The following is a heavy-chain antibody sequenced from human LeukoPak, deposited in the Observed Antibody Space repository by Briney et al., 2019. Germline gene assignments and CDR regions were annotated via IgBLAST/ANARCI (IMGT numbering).Heavy chain of an antibody. CDR1: GFTLSIYD. D-gene: IGHD6-13*01. J-gene: IGHJ3*02. CDR2: TDRGVGSTNT. CDR3: AKVRKAAAASDAFDI. Sequence: QPGGSLRLSCAASGFTLSIYDMSWVRQAPGKGLECVSATDRGVGSTNTYYADSAKGRFTISRDNSKNTLYLQMNSLRAEDTAVYYCAKVRKAAAASDAFDIWGQGTMVTVSS. V-gene: IGHV3-23*01.